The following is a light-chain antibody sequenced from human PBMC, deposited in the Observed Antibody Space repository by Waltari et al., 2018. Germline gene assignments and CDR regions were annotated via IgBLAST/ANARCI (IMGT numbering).Light chain of an antibody. Sequence: EIVLTQSPATLSLSPGARANLACRASQSVNYFLAWFQQKPGQAPRLLIYDASNRATGIPSRFSGSGSGTDFTLTISSLEPEDFAVYYCQQRTNWPLTFGGGTKVEIK. CDR1: QSVNYF. V-gene: IGKV3-11*01. CDR2: DAS. CDR3: QQRTNWPLT. J-gene: IGKJ4*01.